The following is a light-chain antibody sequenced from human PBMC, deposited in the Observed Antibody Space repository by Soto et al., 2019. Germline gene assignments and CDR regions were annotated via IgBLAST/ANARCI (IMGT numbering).Light chain of an antibody. J-gene: IGKJ5*01. CDR2: GAS. CDR3: QQYGSSPPVT. CDR1: QSVGSSY. V-gene: IGKV3-20*01. Sequence: ENVWTQSPGTLSWSPGERATLSCGASQSVGSSYLAWHQQKPGQTPRLLIYGASGRATGIPDRFSGSGSGTDFTLTISRLEPEDFAVYYCQQYGSSPPVTFGQGTRLEIK.